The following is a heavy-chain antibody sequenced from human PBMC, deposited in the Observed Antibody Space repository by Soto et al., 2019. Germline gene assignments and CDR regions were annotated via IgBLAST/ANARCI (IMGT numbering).Heavy chain of an antibody. J-gene: IGHJ4*02. CDR2: NNSDGSRI. Sequence: EVQLVESGGGLVQPGGSLRLSCAASGFTFSSQWMYWVRQSPGKGPVWVSYNNSDGSRIAYADSVKGRFTISRDNAKNTLYLQMNSLRVEDTAVYYCVRDIRWGRGTLVTVSS. CDR1: GFTFSSQW. V-gene: IGHV3-74*03. CDR3: VRDIR.